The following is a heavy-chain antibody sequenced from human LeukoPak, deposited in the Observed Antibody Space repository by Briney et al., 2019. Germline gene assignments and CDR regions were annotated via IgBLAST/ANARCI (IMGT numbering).Heavy chain of an antibody. Sequence: GGALRLSCAASGFTFSSYAMSWVRQAPGKGLELVSTISGLGNSTTHADSVKGRFTISRDNTRNTMHLQMKSLRAEDTAVYYCAKDQRYSGYDSYYYYYGMDVWGQGTTVTVSS. CDR2: ISGLGNST. D-gene: IGHD5-12*01. CDR3: AKDQRYSGYDSYYYYYGMDV. V-gene: IGHV3-23*01. CDR1: GFTFSSYA. J-gene: IGHJ6*02.